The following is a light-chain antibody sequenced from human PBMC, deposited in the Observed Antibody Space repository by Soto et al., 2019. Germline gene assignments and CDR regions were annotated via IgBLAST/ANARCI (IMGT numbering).Light chain of an antibody. V-gene: IGKV3-20*01. J-gene: IGKJ5*01. CDR2: GAS. Sequence: EIVLTQSPGTLSLSPGERATLSCRASQSVRSSYLAWYQQKPGQAPRLLMYGASSRATGIPDRFSGSGSGTDFTLTISRLEPEDFAVYYCQQYGSSPTFGHGTRLEIK. CDR3: QQYGSSPT. CDR1: QSVRSSY.